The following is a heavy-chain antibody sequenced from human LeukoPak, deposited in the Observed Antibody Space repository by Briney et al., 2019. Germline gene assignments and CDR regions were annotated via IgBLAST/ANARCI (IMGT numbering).Heavy chain of an antibody. CDR2: ISYDGSNK. D-gene: IGHD3-3*01. J-gene: IGHJ3*02. Sequence: PGGSLRLSCAASGFTFSSYGTHWVRQAPGKGLEWVAVISYDGSNKYYADSVKGRFTISRDNSKNTLYLQMNSLRAEDTAVYYCARGGIFGVVIRADDAFDIWGQGTMVTVSS. CDR3: ARGGIFGVVIRADDAFDI. V-gene: IGHV3-30*19. CDR1: GFTFSSYG.